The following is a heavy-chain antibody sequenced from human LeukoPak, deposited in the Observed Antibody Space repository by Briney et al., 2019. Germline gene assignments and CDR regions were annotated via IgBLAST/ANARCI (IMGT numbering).Heavy chain of an antibody. CDR2: ISPDGGNT. CDR1: GFTFSSYA. Sequence: GGSLRLSCSASGFTFSSYAMHWARQAPGKGLEYVSAISPDGGNTYYADSVKGRFSISRDNSKNTLYLQMSSLRPEVTAVYYCVPKGAEGYWGQGTLVTVSS. CDR3: VPKGAEGY. J-gene: IGHJ4*02. V-gene: IGHV3-64D*06.